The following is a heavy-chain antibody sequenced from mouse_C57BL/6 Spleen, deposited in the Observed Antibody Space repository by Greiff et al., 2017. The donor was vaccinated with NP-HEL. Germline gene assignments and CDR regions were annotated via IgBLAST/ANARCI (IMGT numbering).Heavy chain of an antibody. J-gene: IGHJ2*01. CDR3: ARNWDEYFDY. CDR1: GYTFTSYD. CDR2: IYTRDGST. D-gene: IGHD4-1*01. V-gene: IGHV1-85*01. Sequence: VQLKESGPELVKPGASVKLSCKASGYTFTSYDINWVKQRPGQGLEWIGWIYTRDGSTKYNEKFKGKATLTVDTSSRTAYMELHSLTSKDSAVYFCARNWDEYFDYWGQGTTLTVSS.